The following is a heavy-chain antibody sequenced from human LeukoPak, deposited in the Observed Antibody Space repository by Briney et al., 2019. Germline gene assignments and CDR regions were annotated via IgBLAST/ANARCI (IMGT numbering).Heavy chain of an antibody. CDR2: ISYDGSNK. CDR3: AREGYYYGSGSYCSY. J-gene: IGHJ4*02. Sequence: PGGSLRLSCAASGFTFSSYGMHWVRQAPGKGLEWVAVISYDGSNKYYADSVKGRFTISRDNSKNTLYLQMNSLRAEDTAVYYCAREGYYYGSGSYCSYWGQGTLVTVSS. CDR1: GFTFSSYG. D-gene: IGHD3-10*01. V-gene: IGHV3-30*03.